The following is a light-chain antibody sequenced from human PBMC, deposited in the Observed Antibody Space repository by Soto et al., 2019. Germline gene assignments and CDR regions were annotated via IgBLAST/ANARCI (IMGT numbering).Light chain of an antibody. CDR3: QSYDSGLSAWL. V-gene: IGLV1-40*01. CDR1: SSNIGAGYD. CDR2: GDT. J-gene: IGLJ2*01. Sequence: QLVLTQPPSVSGAPGQRVTISCTGSSSNIGAGYDVHWYLQLPGTAPKLLVYGDTNRPSGVPDRFSGSKSGTSASLAITGLQADDEADYYCQSYDSGLSAWLFGGGTKLTVL.